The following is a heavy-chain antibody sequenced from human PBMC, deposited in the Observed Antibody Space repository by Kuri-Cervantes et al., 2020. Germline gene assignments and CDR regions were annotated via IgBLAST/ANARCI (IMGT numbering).Heavy chain of an antibody. V-gene: IGHV4-34*01. CDR3: ARDRPRYNWNYIDLYYYSMDV. D-gene: IGHD1-7*01. CDR1: GGSSSDYY. CDR2: INHSGST. J-gene: IGHJ6*03. Sequence: SETLSLTCAVYGGSSSDYYWSWIRQPPGKGLEWIEEINHSGSTNYNPSLKSRVTISVDKSKNQFSLKLSSVTAADTAVYYCARDRPRYNWNYIDLYYYSMDVWGKGTTVTVSS.